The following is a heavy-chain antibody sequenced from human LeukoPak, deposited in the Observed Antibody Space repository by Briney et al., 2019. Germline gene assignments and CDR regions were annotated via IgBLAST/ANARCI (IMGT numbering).Heavy chain of an antibody. V-gene: IGHV6-1*01. Sequence: LSHTLSLTCAISGDSVSSNIAAWKWTRQSPSRVLEWLGRSYYRSKWYNDYAVSVKSRITINPDTSKNQFSLQLNSVTPEDTAVYYCAKSTVPRGSSGWYGVWGQGTLVTVSS. CDR3: AKSTVPRGSSGWYGV. J-gene: IGHJ4*02. CDR1: GDSVSSNIAA. CDR2: SYYRSKWYN. D-gene: IGHD6-19*01.